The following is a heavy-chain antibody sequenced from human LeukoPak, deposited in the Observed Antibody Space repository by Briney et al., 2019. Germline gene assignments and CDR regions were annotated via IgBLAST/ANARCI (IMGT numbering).Heavy chain of an antibody. J-gene: IGHJ6*03. V-gene: IGHV1-2*06. D-gene: IGHD3-3*01. CDR2: INPNSGGT. CDR1: GYTFTGYY. CDR3: ARGLKAPRVNTIFGVVITQNYYYMDV. Sequence: ASVKVSCKASGYTFTGYYMHWVRRAPGQGLEWMGRINPNSGGTNYAQKFQGRVTMTRDTSISTAYMELSRLRSDDTAVYYCARGLKAPRVNTIFGVVITQNYYYMDVWGKGTTVTVSS.